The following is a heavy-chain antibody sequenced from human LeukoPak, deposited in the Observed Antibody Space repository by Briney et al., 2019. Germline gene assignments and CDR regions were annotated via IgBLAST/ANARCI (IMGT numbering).Heavy chain of an antibody. CDR3: ARDIAAAGFYDY. J-gene: IGHJ4*02. CDR1: GYTFTSYG. V-gene: IGHV1-18*01. CDR2: ISAYNGNT. D-gene: IGHD6-13*01. Sequence: ASVKVSCKASGYTFTSYGISWVRQAPGQGLEWMGWISAYNGNTNYAQKLQGRVTMTTDTSTSTAYMELRSLRSDDKAVYYCARDIAAAGFYDYWGQGTLVTVSS.